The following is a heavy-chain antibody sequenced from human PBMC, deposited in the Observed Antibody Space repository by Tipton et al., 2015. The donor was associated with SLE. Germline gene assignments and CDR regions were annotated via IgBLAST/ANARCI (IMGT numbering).Heavy chain of an antibody. CDR2: IYTSGST. J-gene: IGHJ3*02. D-gene: IGHD1-1*01. Sequence: TLSLTCTVSGGSISSYYWSWIRQPPGKGLEWIGYIYTSGSTNYNPSLKSRVTISVDTSKNQFSLKLSSVTAADTAVYYCARGRKGLVRTNHDAFDIWGQGTMVTVSS. CDR1: GGSISSYY. V-gene: IGHV4-4*08. CDR3: ARGRKGLVRTNHDAFDI.